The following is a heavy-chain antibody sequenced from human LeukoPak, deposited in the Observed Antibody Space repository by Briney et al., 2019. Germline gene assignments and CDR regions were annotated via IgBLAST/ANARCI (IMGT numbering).Heavy chain of an antibody. CDR3: AKKKNILTGLDYFDY. V-gene: IGHV3-23*01. D-gene: IGHD3-9*01. Sequence: GGTLRLSCAASGFTFSSYGMSWVRQAPGKGLEWVSAISGSGGSTYYADSVKGRFTISRDNSKNTLYLQMNSLRAEDTAVYYCAKKKNILTGLDYFDYWGQGTLVTVSS. J-gene: IGHJ4*02. CDR1: GFTFSSYG. CDR2: ISGSGGST.